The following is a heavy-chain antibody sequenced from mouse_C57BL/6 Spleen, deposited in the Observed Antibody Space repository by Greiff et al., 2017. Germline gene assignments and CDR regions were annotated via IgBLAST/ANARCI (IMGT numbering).Heavy chain of an antibody. CDR2: IYPGDGDT. V-gene: IGHV1-82*01. CDR3: ARDYYGHLDY. CDR1: GYAFSSSW. J-gene: IGHJ2*01. Sequence: QVQLQESGPELVKPGASVKISCKASGYAFSSSWMNWVKQRPGQGLEWIGRIYPGDGDTNYNGKFKGKATLTADKSSSTAYMQLSSLPSEDSAVYFCARDYYGHLDYWGQGTTLTVSS. D-gene: IGHD1-2*01.